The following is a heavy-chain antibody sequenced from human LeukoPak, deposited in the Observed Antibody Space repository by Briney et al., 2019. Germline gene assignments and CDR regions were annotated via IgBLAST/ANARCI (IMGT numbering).Heavy chain of an antibody. CDR2: INWNGGST. V-gene: IGHV3-20*04. Sequence: GGSLTLSCAASGFTFDDYGMSWVRQAPGKGLEWVSGINWNGGSTGYADSVKGRFTISRDNAKNSLYLQMNSLRAEDTALYYCARDRPPGYCSSTSCYEFDYWGQGTLVTVSS. CDR3: ARDRPPGYCSSTSCYEFDY. D-gene: IGHD2-2*01. CDR1: GFTFDDYG. J-gene: IGHJ4*02.